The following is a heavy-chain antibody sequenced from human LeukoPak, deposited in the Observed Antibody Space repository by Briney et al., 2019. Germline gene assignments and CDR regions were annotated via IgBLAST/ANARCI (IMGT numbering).Heavy chain of an antibody. D-gene: IGHD3-16*01. V-gene: IGHV3-11*01. CDR1: GFTFSDFY. J-gene: IGHJ4*02. CDR3: ARGGGGSSFVY. CDR2: ISSTSGSTK. Sequence: GGSPRLSCAASGFTFSDFYMSWIRQAPGKGLEWVSYISSTSGSTKYYADSVKGRFTISRDNAKNSLYLQMNSLRDEDTAVYYCARGGGGSSFVYWGQGTLVTVSS.